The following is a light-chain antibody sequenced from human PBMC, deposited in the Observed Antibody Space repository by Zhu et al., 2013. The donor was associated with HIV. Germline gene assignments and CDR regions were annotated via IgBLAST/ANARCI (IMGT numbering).Light chain of an antibody. CDR3: QQTKSYPFS. V-gene: IGKV1-17*03. J-gene: IGKJ3*01. Sequence: DIQMTQSPPAMSASVGDRVTMTCRASQDISNYLAWFQQKPGRVPKRLIYAAFSLQSGVPSRFSGSGSGTDFTLTISRLQPEDSATYYCQQTKSYPFSFGPGTKV. CDR1: QDISNY. CDR2: AAF.